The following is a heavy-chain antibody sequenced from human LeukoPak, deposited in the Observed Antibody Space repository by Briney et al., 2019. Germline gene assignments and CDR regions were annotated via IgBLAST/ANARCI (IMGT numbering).Heavy chain of an antibody. CDR3: ARGRTTWGTSVLGY. J-gene: IGHJ4*02. CDR2: INHSGGT. CDR1: GGSFSGFY. D-gene: IGHD3-16*01. V-gene: IGHV4-34*01. Sequence: SETLSPTSVVNGGSFSGFYWPWVRKPQGKGPEGMGEINHSGGTNYNTSLRSRVTISADTSKNQFSLNLTSVTAADTAVYYCARGRTTWGTSVLGYWGQGTLVTVSS.